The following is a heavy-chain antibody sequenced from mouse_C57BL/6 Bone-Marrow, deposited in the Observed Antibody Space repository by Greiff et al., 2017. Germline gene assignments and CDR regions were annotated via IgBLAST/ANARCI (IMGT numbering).Heavy chain of an antibody. V-gene: IGHV1-47*01. CDR2: FHPYNDDT. CDR1: GYTFTTYP. CDR3: ARSGSFFYYFDY. D-gene: IGHD1-3*01. Sequence: QVQLKQPGAELVKPGASVKMSCKASGYTFTTYPIEWMKQNHGKSLEWIGNFHPYNDDTKYNEKFKGKATLTVENSSNTVYLELSRLSSDVSAVYYGARSGSFFYYFDYWGQGTTLTVSS. J-gene: IGHJ2*01.